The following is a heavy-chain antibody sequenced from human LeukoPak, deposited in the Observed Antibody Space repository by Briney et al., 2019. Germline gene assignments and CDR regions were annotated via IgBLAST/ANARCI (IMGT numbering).Heavy chain of an antibody. Sequence: PGGSLRLSCAASGFTFSNSAMSWVRQAPGKGLEWVSAISGSGGGTYYADSVKGRFTISRDNSKNTLYVQMNSLRAEDTAVYYCARDNHYYGSGSYDYWGQGTLVTVSS. V-gene: IGHV3-23*01. CDR1: GFTFSNSA. CDR3: ARDNHYYGSGSYDY. J-gene: IGHJ4*02. CDR2: ISGSGGGT. D-gene: IGHD3-10*01.